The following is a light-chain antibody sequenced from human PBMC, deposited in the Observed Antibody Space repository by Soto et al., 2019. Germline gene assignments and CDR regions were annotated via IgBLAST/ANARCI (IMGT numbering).Light chain of an antibody. Sequence: QSALTQPRSASGSPGQSTTISCTGTSSDVGGYNYVSWYQQHPAKAPKLIIFDVSKRPSGVPNRFSGSKSGNTASLTISGLRAEDEADYYCCSYVGRNTYVFGTGTQLTVL. CDR2: DVS. CDR1: SSDVGGYNY. J-gene: IGLJ1*01. CDR3: CSYVGRNTYV. V-gene: IGLV2-11*01.